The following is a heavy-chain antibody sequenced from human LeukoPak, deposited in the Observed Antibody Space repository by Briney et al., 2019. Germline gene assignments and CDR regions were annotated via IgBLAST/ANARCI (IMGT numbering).Heavy chain of an antibody. CDR1: GGSISSGGYY. Sequence: SQTLSLTCTVSGGSISSGGYYWSWIRQHPGKGLEWIGYIYYSGSTNYNPSLKSRVTISVDTSKNQFSLKLSSVTAADTAVYYCARGPSARGWYPPHYYYYYGMDVWGQGTTVTVSS. CDR3: ARGPSARGWYPPHYYYYYGMDV. V-gene: IGHV4-31*03. D-gene: IGHD6-19*01. J-gene: IGHJ6*02. CDR2: IYYSGST.